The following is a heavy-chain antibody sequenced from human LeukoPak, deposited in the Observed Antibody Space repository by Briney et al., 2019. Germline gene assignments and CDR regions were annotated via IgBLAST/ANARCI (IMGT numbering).Heavy chain of an antibody. J-gene: IGHJ6*03. CDR3: AKDRCSNGIGCYYYYMEV. Sequence: PGGSLRLSCAASGIIFSNYWMHWVRQAPGKGLVWVSRINRDGSSTSYADSVKGRFTISRDNAKNTLYLQMNSLRAEDTAVYYCAKDRCSNGIGCYYYYMEVWGKGTTVTISS. D-gene: IGHD2-8*01. CDR1: GIIFSNYW. CDR2: INRDGSST. V-gene: IGHV3-74*01.